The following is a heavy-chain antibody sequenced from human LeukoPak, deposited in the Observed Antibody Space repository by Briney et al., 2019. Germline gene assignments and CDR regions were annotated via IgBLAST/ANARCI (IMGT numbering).Heavy chain of an antibody. CDR1: GYSFTSYW. CDR3: ARRHSSGWYEGGNFDY. CDR2: IYPGDSDT. Sequence: GESLKISCKGSGYSFTSYWIGWVRQMPGKGLGWMGIIYPGDSDTRYSPSFQGQVTISADKSISTAYLQWSSLKASDTAKYYCARRHSSGWYEGGNFDYWGQGTLVTVSS. D-gene: IGHD6-19*01. V-gene: IGHV5-51*01. J-gene: IGHJ4*02.